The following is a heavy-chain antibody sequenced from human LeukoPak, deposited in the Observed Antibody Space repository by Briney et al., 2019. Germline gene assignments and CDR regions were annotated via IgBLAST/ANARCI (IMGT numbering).Heavy chain of an antibody. CDR3: TRTFYLDSSSYFYF. V-gene: IGHV3-23*01. J-gene: IGHJ4*02. Sequence: GGSLRLSCAASGFTFSSYSMNWVRQAPGKGLEWVSAVTGGGGTTYYADSVRGRFTISRDNSISTLYLQMNSLRAEDTAVYYCTRTFYLDSSSYFYFWGLGTLVTVSS. CDR1: GFTFSSYS. D-gene: IGHD3-22*01. CDR2: VTGGGGTT.